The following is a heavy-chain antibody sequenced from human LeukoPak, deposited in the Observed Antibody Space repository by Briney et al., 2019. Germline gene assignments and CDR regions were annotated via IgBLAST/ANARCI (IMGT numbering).Heavy chain of an antibody. CDR3: ARGGIQVSGIDEFDY. Sequence: GGSLRLSCAASGFTFIDYDMHWVRQVIGKGLEWVSAIGIRGDTHYSGSVKGRFTISRENAESSLYLQMNSLRAEGTAVYYCARGGIQVSGIDEFDYWGQGTLVTVS. CDR2: IGIRGDT. CDR1: GFTFIDYD. D-gene: IGHD6-19*01. J-gene: IGHJ4*02. V-gene: IGHV3-13*01.